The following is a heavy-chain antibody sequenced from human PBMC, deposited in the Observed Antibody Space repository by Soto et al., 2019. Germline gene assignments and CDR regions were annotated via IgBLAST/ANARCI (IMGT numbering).Heavy chain of an antibody. D-gene: IGHD1-20*01. CDR2: IERDDDDK. CDR3: ARSIRGPRRFNGMDV. Sequence: SGHTLVNPTETLTLTCTFSGFALTSPGMCVSWIRQSPGKALEWLALIERDDDDKYYSTSLKTRLTISKDTRKNQVVLTMANMEPADTATYYCARSIRGPRRFNGMDVWGQGTTVTVSS. V-gene: IGHV2-70*13. J-gene: IGHJ6*02. CDR1: GFALTSPGMC.